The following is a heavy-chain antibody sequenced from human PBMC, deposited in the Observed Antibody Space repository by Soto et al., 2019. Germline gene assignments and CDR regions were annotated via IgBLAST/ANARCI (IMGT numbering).Heavy chain of an antibody. CDR2: IYYSGST. CDR3: ATGGGATRGNWFDP. D-gene: IGHD5-12*01. Sequence: QVQLQESGPGLVKPSQTLSLTCTVSGGSISSGGYYWSWIRQHPGKGLEWIGYIYYSGSTYYNPSLKVRVTMSVDRSKNQCPLKLSSVTAADTAVYYCATGGGATRGNWFDPWGQGTLVTVSS. V-gene: IGHV4-31*03. J-gene: IGHJ5*02. CDR1: GGSISSGGYY.